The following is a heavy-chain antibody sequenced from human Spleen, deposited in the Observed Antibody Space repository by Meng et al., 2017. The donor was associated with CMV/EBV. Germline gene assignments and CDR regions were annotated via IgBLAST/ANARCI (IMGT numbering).Heavy chain of an antibody. CDR2: IKQDGSEI. V-gene: IGHV3-7*01. D-gene: IGHD3-3*01. Sequence: GGSLRLSCAASGFSFSTYWMSWVRQAPGKGLEWVANIKQDGSEIYYVDSVKGRFTISRDNAKSSLSLHMDSLRAEDTAVYYCAREQKDYDFWSHSLGYYFDSWGQGTLVTVSS. CDR1: GFSFSTYW. CDR3: AREQKDYDFWSHSLGYYFDS. J-gene: IGHJ4*02.